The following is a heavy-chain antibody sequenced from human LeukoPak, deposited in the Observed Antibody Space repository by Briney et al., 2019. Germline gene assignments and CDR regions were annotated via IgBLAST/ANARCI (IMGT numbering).Heavy chain of an antibody. Sequence: GGSLRLSCAASGFTFSSYAMSWVRQAPGKGLEWVSAISGSGGSTYYADSVKGRFTISRDNSKNTLYLQMNSLRAEDTAVYYCAKPHYSGSGSYSREDYWGQGTLVTVSS. CDR2: ISGSGGST. CDR1: GFTFSSYA. D-gene: IGHD3-10*01. V-gene: IGHV3-23*01. J-gene: IGHJ4*02. CDR3: AKPHYSGSGSYSREDY.